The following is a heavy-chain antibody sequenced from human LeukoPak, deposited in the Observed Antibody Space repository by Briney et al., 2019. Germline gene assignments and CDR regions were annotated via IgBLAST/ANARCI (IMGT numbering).Heavy chain of an antibody. J-gene: IGHJ5*02. CDR3: ARNLGWSYHRSGNNWFDP. V-gene: IGHV4-59*01. D-gene: IGHD3-10*01. CDR2: IYYSGST. Sequence: SESLSLTCTVSGGSISSYYWSWIRQPPGKGLEWIGYIYYSGSTNYNPSLKSRVTISVDTSKNQFSLKLSSVTAADTAVYYCARNLGWSYHRSGNNWFDPWGQGTLVTVSS. CDR1: GGSISSYY.